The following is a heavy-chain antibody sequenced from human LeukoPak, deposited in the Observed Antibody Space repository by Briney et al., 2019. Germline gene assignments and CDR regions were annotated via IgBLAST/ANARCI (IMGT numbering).Heavy chain of an antibody. Sequence: SQTLSLTCAVSGGSISSGGYSWSWIRQPPGKVLEWVGYIYHSGSTYYNPSLKSRLTISVDRSNNQFSLKLSSVTAADTAVYYCAGLRYGGNSVTAFDIWGQGTMVTVS. CDR2: IYHSGST. J-gene: IGHJ3*02. CDR1: GGSISSGGYS. V-gene: IGHV4-30-2*01. D-gene: IGHD4-23*01. CDR3: AGLRYGGNSVTAFDI.